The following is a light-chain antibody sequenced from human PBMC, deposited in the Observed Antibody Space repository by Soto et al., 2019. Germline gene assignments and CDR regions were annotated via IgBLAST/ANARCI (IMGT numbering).Light chain of an antibody. J-gene: IGKJ2*01. CDR2: GAS. CDR3: QQYSTLPHT. Sequence: EIVLTPSPGTLSLSPVERATLSCRASQSVSSNYLAWYQQKPGQAPRLLIYGASSRATGIPDRFSGSGSGTDFTLTISRLEPEDFVVYYCQQYSTLPHTFGQGTKVDI. V-gene: IGKV3-20*01. CDR1: QSVSSNY.